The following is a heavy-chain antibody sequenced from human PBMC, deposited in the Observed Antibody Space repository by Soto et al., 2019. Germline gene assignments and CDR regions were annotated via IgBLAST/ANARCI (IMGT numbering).Heavy chain of an antibody. CDR3: ARLNSGYDWAFDI. CDR2: IYYSGST. J-gene: IGHJ3*02. D-gene: IGHD5-12*01. CDR1: GGSISSGDYY. Sequence: NPSETLSLTCTVSGGSISSGDYYWSWIRQPPGKGLEWIGYIYYSGSTNYNPSLKSRVTISVDTSKNQFSLKLSSVTAADTAVYYCARLNSGYDWAFDIWGQGTMVTVSS. V-gene: IGHV4-61*08.